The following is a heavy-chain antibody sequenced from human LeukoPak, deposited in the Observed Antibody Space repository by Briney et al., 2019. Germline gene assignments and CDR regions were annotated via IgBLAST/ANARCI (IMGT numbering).Heavy chain of an antibody. CDR3: ARDLGATGDY. D-gene: IGHD1-26*01. J-gene: IGHJ4*02. Sequence: SETLSLTCTVSGGSISSYYWSWIRQPPGKGLEWIGYIYYSGSTNYDPSLKSRVTISVDTSKNQFSLKLSSVTAADTAVYYCARDLGATGDYWGQGTLVTVSS. CDR2: IYYSGST. V-gene: IGHV4-59*01. CDR1: GGSISSYY.